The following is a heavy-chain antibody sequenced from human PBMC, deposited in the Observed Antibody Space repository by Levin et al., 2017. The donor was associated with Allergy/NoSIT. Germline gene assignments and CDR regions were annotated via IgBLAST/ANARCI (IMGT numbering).Heavy chain of an antibody. CDR1: GFTFSSYA. CDR2: ISYDGSNK. J-gene: IGHJ4*02. CDR3: AREPYDILTGHFDY. Sequence: PGGSLRLSCAASGFTFSSYAMHWVRQAPGKGLEWVAVISYDGSNKYYADSVKGRFTISRDNSKNTLYLQMNSLRAEDTAVYYCAREPYDILTGHFDYWGQGTLVTVSS. V-gene: IGHV3-30-3*01. D-gene: IGHD3-9*01.